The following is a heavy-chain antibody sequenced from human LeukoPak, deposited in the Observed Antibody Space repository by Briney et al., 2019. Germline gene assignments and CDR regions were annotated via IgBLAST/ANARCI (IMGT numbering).Heavy chain of an antibody. CDR1: GFTFSSYW. CDR3: ARGFPGID. Sequence: GESLKISCAASGFTFSSYWMHWVRQAPGKGLVWVSRINSDGSSTNYADSVKGRFTISRDNAKNTLYLQMSSLRAEDTALYYCARGFPGIDWGQGTLVTVSA. D-gene: IGHD5-12*01. J-gene: IGHJ4*02. CDR2: INSDGSST. V-gene: IGHV3-74*01.